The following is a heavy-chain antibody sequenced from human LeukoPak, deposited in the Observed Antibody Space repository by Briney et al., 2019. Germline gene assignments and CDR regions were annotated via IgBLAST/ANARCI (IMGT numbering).Heavy chain of an antibody. V-gene: IGHV3-23*01. CDR3: AKGGYDYVWGSYPLVPSDY. D-gene: IGHD3-16*02. Sequence: GGSLRLSCAASGFTFSSYSMSWVRQAPGKGLEWVSAISGSGGSTYYADSVKGRFTISRDNSKNTLHLQMNSLRAEDTAVYYCAKGGYDYVWGSYPLVPSDYWGQGTLVTVSS. CDR1: GFTFSSYS. CDR2: ISGSGGST. J-gene: IGHJ4*02.